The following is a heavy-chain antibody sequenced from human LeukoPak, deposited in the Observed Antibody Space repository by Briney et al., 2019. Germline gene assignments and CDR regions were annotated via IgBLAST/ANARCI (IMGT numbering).Heavy chain of an antibody. D-gene: IGHD5-24*01. CDR1: GYTFTSYG. Sequence: SVKVSCKASGYTFTSYGISWVRQAPGQGLEWMGGIIPIFGTANYAQKFQGRVTITADESTSTAYMELCSLRSEDTAVYYCAREMGYNDFDYWGQGTLVTVSS. V-gene: IGHV1-69*13. CDR3: AREMGYNDFDY. J-gene: IGHJ4*02. CDR2: IIPIFGTA.